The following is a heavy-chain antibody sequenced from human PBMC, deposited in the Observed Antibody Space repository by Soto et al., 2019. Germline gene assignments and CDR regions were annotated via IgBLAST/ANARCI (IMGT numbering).Heavy chain of an antibody. Sequence: QVQLQQWGAGLLKTSETLSLTCAVYGGSFSGYYWSWIRQPPGKGLEWIGEINHSGSTNYNPSLKSRVTISVDTSKNQFSLKLSSVTAADTAVYYCARGAITMVRGVTKSYGMDVWGQGTTVTVSS. V-gene: IGHV4-34*01. CDR1: GGSFSGYY. CDR2: INHSGST. D-gene: IGHD3-10*01. J-gene: IGHJ6*02. CDR3: ARGAITMVRGVTKSYGMDV.